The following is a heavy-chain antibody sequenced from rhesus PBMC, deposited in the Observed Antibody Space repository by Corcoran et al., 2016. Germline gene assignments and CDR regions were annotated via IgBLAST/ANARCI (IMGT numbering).Heavy chain of an antibody. V-gene: IGHV5-2*01. CDR2: IDPSDSDT. D-gene: IGHD3-9*01. J-gene: IGHJ6*01. CDR3: AKPIRGYYYGLDS. Sequence: EVQLVQSGAEVKRPGASLKLLWQTSGDSFTSQWTSWVRQMPGKGLEWMGAIDPSDSDTRYSPSFQGQVTISADKSISTAYLQWSSLKASDSATYYCAKPIRGYYYGLDSWGQGVVVTVSS. CDR1: GDSFTSQW.